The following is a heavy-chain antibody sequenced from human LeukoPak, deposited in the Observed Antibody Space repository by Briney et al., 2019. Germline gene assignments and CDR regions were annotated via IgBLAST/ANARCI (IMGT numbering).Heavy chain of an antibody. CDR3: ARDLQQQLVLYY. V-gene: IGHV1-46*01. D-gene: IGHD6-13*01. CDR2: INPSGGST. Sequence: ASVKVSCKASGYTFTSYAMHWVRQAPGQGLEWMGIINPSGGSTSYAQKFQGRVTMTRDTSTSTVYMELSSLRSEDTAVYYCARDLQQQLVLYYWGQGTLVTVSS. CDR1: GYTFTSYA. J-gene: IGHJ4*02.